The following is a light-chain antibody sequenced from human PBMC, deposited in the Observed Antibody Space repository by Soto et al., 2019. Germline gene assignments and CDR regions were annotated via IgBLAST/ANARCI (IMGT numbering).Light chain of an antibody. CDR3: TSYVGSNIWV. V-gene: IGLV2-8*01. Sequence: QSVLTQPPSASGSPGQSVTISCTGTSSDVGAYKYVSWYQQYPGKAPKLMIYEVSKRPSGVPARFSGSKSGNTASLTVSGLQAEDEADYYCTSYVGSNIWVFGGGTKLTVL. J-gene: IGLJ3*02. CDR1: SSDVGAYKY. CDR2: EVS.